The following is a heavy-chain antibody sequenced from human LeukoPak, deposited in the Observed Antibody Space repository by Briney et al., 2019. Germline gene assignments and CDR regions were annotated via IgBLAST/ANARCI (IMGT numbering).Heavy chain of an antibody. CDR1: GVSISSYY. CDR3: ARTQSYFDY. J-gene: IGHJ4*02. V-gene: IGHV4-59*01. Sequence: AETLSLTCTVSGVSISSYYWSWIRQPPGKGLEWIGYIYYSGSTNYNPSLKSRVTISVDTSKNQFYLQLSSVTAADTAVYYCARTQSYFDYWGQGTLVTVSS. D-gene: IGHD2-21*01. CDR2: IYYSGST.